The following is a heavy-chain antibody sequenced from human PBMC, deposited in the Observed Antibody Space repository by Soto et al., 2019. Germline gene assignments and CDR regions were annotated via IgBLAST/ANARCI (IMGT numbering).Heavy chain of an antibody. CDR2: IYPGDSDS. J-gene: IGHJ4*02. V-gene: IGHV5-51*01. Sequence: GESLKISCKASGYIFTKFWIGWVRQMPGKGLEYMGIIYPGDSDSRYNPSLRGQVSISADNSVRTAYLQWGRLKASDNAMYYCVRHITGAYYFDYWGQGTPVTVSS. CDR3: VRHITGAYYFDY. D-gene: IGHD3-3*01. CDR1: GYIFTKFW.